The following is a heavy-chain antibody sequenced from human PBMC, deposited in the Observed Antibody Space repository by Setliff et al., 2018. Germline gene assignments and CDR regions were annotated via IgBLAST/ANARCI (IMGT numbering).Heavy chain of an antibody. Sequence: SETLSLTCTVSGGSISSSSYYWGWIRQPPGKGLEWIGSIYYSGSTYYNPSLKGRVTISVDTSKNQFSLKLSSVTAADTAVYYCARRETYYNFWSGYYAYWGQGTLVTVSS. D-gene: IGHD3-3*01. CDR2: IYYSGST. CDR1: GGSISSSSYY. J-gene: IGHJ4*02. CDR3: ARRETYYNFWSGYYAY. V-gene: IGHV4-39*07.